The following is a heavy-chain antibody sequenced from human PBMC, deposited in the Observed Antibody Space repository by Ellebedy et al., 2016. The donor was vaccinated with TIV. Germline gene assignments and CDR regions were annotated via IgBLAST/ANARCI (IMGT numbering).Heavy chain of an antibody. D-gene: IGHD1-26*01. CDR3: ARSGAGAIWVYDAFDI. V-gene: IGHV1-2*04. CDR2: INPNSGGT. Sequence: ASVKVSCKASGYIFTGYYMHWVRQAPGQGLEWMGWINPNSGGTNYAQKFQGWVTMTRDTSISTAYMELSRLRSDDTAVYYCARSGAGAIWVYDAFDIWGQGTMVTVSS. J-gene: IGHJ3*02. CDR1: GYIFTGYY.